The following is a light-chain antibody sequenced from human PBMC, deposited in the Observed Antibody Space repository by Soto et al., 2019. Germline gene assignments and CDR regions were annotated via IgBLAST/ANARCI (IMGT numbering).Light chain of an antibody. CDR2: EVT. CDR3: SSYTTSSTPFV. CDR1: SGDVGSFNY. Sequence: QSVLTQPASVSGSPGQSITISCTGSSGDVGSFNYVSWYQHHPGKAPKLMIYEVTNRPSGVSNRFSGSKSGNTASLTISGLQAEDEADYYCSSYTTSSTPFVFGTGTQLTVL. J-gene: IGLJ7*01. V-gene: IGLV2-14*01.